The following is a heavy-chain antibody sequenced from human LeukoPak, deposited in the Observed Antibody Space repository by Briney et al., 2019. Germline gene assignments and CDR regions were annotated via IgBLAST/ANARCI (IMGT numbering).Heavy chain of an antibody. Sequence: RTGRSLRLSCAASGFTFSSYAMHWVRQAPGKGLEWVAVISYDGNYADSVKGRFTISRDNSKNTLYLQMNSLRAEDTAVYYRARDVGATSTTVGSYWGQGTLVTVSS. CDR1: GFTFSSYA. J-gene: IGHJ4*02. CDR3: ARDVGATSTTVGSY. CDR2: ISYDG. V-gene: IGHV3-30*04. D-gene: IGHD4-23*01.